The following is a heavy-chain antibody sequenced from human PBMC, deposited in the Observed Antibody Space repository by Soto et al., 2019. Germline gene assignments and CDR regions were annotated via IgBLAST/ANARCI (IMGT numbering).Heavy chain of an antibody. CDR2: IRSKAYGGTT. V-gene: IGHV3-49*04. D-gene: IGHD2-2*02. Sequence: PGGSLRLSCTASGFTFGDYAMSWVRQAPGKGLEWVGFIRSKAYGGTTEYAASVKGRFTISRDDSKSIAYLQMNSLKTEDTAVYYCTNGGYCSSTSCYTWYYGMDVWGQGTTVTVS. J-gene: IGHJ6*02. CDR1: GFTFGDYA. CDR3: TNGGYCSSTSCYTWYYGMDV.